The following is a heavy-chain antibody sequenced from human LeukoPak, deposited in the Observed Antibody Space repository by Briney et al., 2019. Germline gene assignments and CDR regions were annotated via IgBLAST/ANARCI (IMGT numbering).Heavy chain of an antibody. CDR1: GGSISTTNYY. Sequence: SKTLSLTCTVSGGSISTTNYYWGWIRQPPGRDLEWIGSIYSSGNTYYNPSLESQVTISVDTSKNQLSLKLTSATAADTSVYYCARHSGLRSPFDPWGQGTLVTVSS. J-gene: IGHJ5*02. CDR2: IYSSGNT. CDR3: ARHSGLRSPFDP. D-gene: IGHD3-3*01. V-gene: IGHV4-39*01.